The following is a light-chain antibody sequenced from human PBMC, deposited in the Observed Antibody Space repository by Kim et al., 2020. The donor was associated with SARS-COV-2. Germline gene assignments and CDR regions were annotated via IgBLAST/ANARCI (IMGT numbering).Light chain of an antibody. CDR3: QHYHGYPYT. CDR2: AAS. J-gene: IGKJ2*01. CDR1: QDISNF. V-gene: IGKV1-16*01. Sequence: DIQMTQSPSSLSASVGDRVTITCRASQDISNFLAWIQQRPGEAPKSLIYAASDLQSGVPSRFSGSGSGTDFTLTISSLQPEDFATYYCQHYHGYPYTFGQGTMLEI.